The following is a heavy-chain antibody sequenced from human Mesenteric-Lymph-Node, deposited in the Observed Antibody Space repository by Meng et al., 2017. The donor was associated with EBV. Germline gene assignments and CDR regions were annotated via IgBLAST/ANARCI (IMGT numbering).Heavy chain of an antibody. J-gene: IGHJ1*01. D-gene: IGHD1-7*01. V-gene: IGHV4-4*02. CDR1: GGSISGNNW. Sequence: EPGPGLVKPSGTLSLTCAVSGGSISGNNWWSWIRQPPGKGLEWIGEVFHIGSTNYNPSLKSRVTISLDKSKNQFSLKLTSVTAADTAVYFCARVSEISGTWLDCWGQGTLVTVSS. CDR3: ARVSEISGTWLDC. CDR2: VFHIGST.